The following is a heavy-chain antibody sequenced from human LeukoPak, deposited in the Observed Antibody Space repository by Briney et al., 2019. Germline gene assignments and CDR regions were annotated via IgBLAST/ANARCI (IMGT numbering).Heavy chain of an antibody. V-gene: IGHV4-4*07. CDR3: ARAAVAGIPNFDY. Sequence: PSETLSLTCTVSGGSTSGYYWSWIRQPAGKGLEWIGRIYTSGSINHNPSLKSRVTMSVDTSKNQFSLKLSSVTAADTAVYYCARAAVAGIPNFDYWGQGTLVTVSS. J-gene: IGHJ4*02. D-gene: IGHD6-19*01. CDR2: IYTSGSI. CDR1: GGSTSGYY.